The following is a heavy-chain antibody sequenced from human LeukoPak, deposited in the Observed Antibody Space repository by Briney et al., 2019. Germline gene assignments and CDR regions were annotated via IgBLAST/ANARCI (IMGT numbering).Heavy chain of an antibody. J-gene: IGHJ3*02. V-gene: IGHV3-23*01. CDR2: ICGSGGST. Sequence: GGSLRLSCAPSGFTFSNYAISWVRQAPGGGVEWVSPICGSGGSTYYGDSVKGRFTLSRDTSKNTLYLQMNSLRAEDTPVYYCTKENARITMLVVVSGRGHAFDIWGQGTMVTVSS. CDR1: GFTFSNYA. D-gene: IGHD3-22*01. CDR3: TKENARITMLVVVSGRGHAFDI.